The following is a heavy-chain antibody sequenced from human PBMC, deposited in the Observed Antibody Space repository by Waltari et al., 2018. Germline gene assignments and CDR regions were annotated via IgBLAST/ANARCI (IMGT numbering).Heavy chain of an antibody. Sequence: VQMVQSGAEVQKTGASVKVAGNASGYTFTGYYMHWVRQAPGQGIEWMGRINPNSGGTNYAQKFQGRVTMTRDTSISTAYMELSRLRSDDTAVYYCARGSPVVPAAMDYWGQGTLVTVSS. CDR3: ARGSPVVPAAMDY. CDR2: INPNSGGT. V-gene: IGHV1-2*06. CDR1: GYTFTGYY. J-gene: IGHJ4*02. D-gene: IGHD2-2*01.